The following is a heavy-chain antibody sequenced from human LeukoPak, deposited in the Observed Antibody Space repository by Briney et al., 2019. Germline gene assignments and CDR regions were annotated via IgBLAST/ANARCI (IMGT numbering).Heavy chain of an antibody. J-gene: IGHJ4*02. CDR1: GGSISSSSYY. Sequence: PSEALSLTCTVSGGSISSSSYYWGWIRQPPGKGLEWIGEINHSGSTNYNPSLKSRVTISVDTSKNQFSLKLSSVTAADTAVYYCARGRSGYLIWGQGTLVTVSS. CDR3: ARGRSGYLI. CDR2: INHSGST. D-gene: IGHD3-22*01. V-gene: IGHV4-39*07.